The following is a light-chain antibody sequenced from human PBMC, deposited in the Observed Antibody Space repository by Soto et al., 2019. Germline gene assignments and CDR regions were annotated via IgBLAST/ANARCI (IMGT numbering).Light chain of an antibody. CDR2: GAS. V-gene: IGKV3-15*01. J-gene: IGKJ5*01. CDR1: QSVNSK. CDR3: QQYNNWPPIT. Sequence: EIVITQCPATLSVSPGERVSLSCSASQSVNSKLAWYQQKPGQAPRLLIYGASTRANGIPVRFSGSGSGTELTLTISSLQSEDFAVYFCQQYNNWPPITFGQGTRLEIK.